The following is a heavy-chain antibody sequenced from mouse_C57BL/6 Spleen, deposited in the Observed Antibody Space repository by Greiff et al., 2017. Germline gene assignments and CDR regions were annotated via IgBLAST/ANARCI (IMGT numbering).Heavy chain of an antibody. CDR3: ARSTTVVADY. CDR1: GYTFTSYW. D-gene: IGHD1-1*01. V-gene: IGHV1-64*01. Sequence: QVQLQQPGAELVKPGASVQLSCKASGYTFTSYWMHWVKQRPGQGLEWIGMIHPNSGSTNYNEKFKSKATLTVDKSSSTAYMQLSSLTSEDSAVXYCARSTTVVADYWGQGTTLTVSS. CDR2: IHPNSGST. J-gene: IGHJ2*01.